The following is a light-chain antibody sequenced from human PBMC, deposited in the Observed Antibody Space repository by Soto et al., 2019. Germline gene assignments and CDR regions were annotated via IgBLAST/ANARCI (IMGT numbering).Light chain of an antibody. J-gene: IGLJ2*01. CDR1: SSDVGGYDY. CDR3: CSFAGLYTLVV. Sequence: QSALTQPRSVSGSPGQSVTISCTGTSSDVGGYDYVSWYQHHPGKAPKLIIYDVTKRPSGVPDRFSGSKSGNTASLTISGLQAEDEADYHCCSFAGLYTLVVFGGGTKVTVL. CDR2: DVT. V-gene: IGLV2-11*01.